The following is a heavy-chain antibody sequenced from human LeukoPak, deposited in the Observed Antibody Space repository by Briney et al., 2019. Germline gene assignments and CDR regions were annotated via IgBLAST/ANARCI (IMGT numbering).Heavy chain of an antibody. V-gene: IGHV4-39*07. CDR3: ARDFRPLGVNRLRLGELSLPFDY. CDR2: IYYSGST. CDR1: GGSISSSSYY. Sequence: PSETLSLTCTVSGGSISSSSYYWGWIRQPPGKGLEWIGSIYYSGSTYYNPSLKSRVTISVDTSKNQFSLKLSSVTAADTAVYYCARDFRPLGVNRLRLGELSLPFDYWGQGTLVTVSS. J-gene: IGHJ4*02. D-gene: IGHD3-16*02.